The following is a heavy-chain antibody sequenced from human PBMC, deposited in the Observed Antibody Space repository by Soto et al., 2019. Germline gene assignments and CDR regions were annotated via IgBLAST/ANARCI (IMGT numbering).Heavy chain of an antibody. CDR3: TRQTGTENGDY. CDR1: GFIFSGSA. CDR2: IRSKDNSYAT. Sequence: EVQLVESGGGLVQPGGSLKLSCAASGFIFSGSAMHWVRQASGKGLEWVGRIRSKDNSYATAYAASVKGRFTISRDDSKNTAYLQMNSLKTEDTAVYYCTRQTGTENGDYWGQGTLVTVSS. J-gene: IGHJ4*02. V-gene: IGHV3-73*02. D-gene: IGHD3-10*01.